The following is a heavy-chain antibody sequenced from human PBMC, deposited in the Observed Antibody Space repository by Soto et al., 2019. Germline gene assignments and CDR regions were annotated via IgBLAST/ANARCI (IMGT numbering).Heavy chain of an antibody. D-gene: IGHD4-17*01. CDR2: MNPNSGNT. Sequence: QVQLVQSGAEVKKPGASVKVSCKASGYTFTSYDINWVRQATGQGREWMGWMNPNSGNTGHAQKFQGRVTMTRDTSISTADMELSSLRSEDTAVYYWARTLYVDNVDYWGQGTLVTVSS. V-gene: IGHV1-8*01. CDR1: GYTFTSYD. CDR3: ARTLYVDNVDY. J-gene: IGHJ4*02.